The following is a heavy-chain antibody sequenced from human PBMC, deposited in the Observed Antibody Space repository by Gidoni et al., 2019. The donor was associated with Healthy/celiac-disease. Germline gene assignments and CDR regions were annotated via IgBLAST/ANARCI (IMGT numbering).Heavy chain of an antibody. V-gene: IGHV3-9*01. D-gene: IGHD5-18*01. J-gene: IGHJ4*02. CDR1: GFTFDDSA. CDR3: ARSRGGGGYSYGYVGDFDY. Sequence: VQLVESGGGLVQPGRSLRLSCAASGFTFDDSAMHGVRQAPGKGLEWVLGISWNSGSIGYADSVKGRFTISRDNAKNSLYLQMNSLRAEDTALYYCARSRGGGGYSYGYVGDFDYWGQGTLVTVSS. CDR2: ISWNSGSI.